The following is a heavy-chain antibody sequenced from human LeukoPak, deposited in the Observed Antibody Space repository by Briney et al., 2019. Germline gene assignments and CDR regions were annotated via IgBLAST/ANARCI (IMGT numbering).Heavy chain of an antibody. Sequence: GGSLRLSCAASGFTFSSYAMHWVRQAPGKGLEWVAVISYDGSNKYYADSVKGRFTISRDNSKSTLYLQMNSLRAEDTAVYYCATDFRYSGYDSPFDYWGQGTLVTVSS. CDR1: GFTFSSYA. J-gene: IGHJ4*02. CDR3: ATDFRYSGYDSPFDY. D-gene: IGHD5-12*01. V-gene: IGHV3-30*04. CDR2: ISYDGSNK.